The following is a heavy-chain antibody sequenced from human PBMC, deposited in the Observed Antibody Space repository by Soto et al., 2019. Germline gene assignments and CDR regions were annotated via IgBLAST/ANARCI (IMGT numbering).Heavy chain of an antibody. V-gene: IGHV3-21*01. CDR2: ISSSSSYI. J-gene: IGHJ5*02. CDR1: GFTFSGYS. CDR3: ARVSMGWFEP. Sequence: PGGSLRLSCAASGFTFSGYSMNWVRQAPGKGLEWVSSISSSSSYIYYADSVKGRFTISRDNAKNSLYLKMNSLRAEDTAVYYCARVSMGWFEPWGQGTLVPVSS.